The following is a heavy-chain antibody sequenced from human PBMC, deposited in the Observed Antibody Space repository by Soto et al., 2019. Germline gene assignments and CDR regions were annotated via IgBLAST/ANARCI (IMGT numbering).Heavy chain of an antibody. V-gene: IGHV4-4*07. CDR2: IYTSGST. J-gene: IGHJ6*02. CDR3: ARGIDYTPIASYHYGLAA. D-gene: IGHD4-4*01. Sequence: SETLSLTCTVTSGSISSHYWSWIRPPAGKGLEWIGRIYTSGSTNYNPSLKSRVTMSVDKSKNQFSLKLSSVTAADTAVYYCARGIDYTPIASYHYGLAAWCQWTMVT. CDR1: SGSISSHY.